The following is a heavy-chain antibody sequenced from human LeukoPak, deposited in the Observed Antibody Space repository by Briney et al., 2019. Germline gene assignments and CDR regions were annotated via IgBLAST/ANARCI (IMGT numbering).Heavy chain of an antibody. CDR1: GGSVSSRSYS. CDR3: ASGLIYDILTGRYYFDY. CDR2: IYYRGST. D-gene: IGHD3-9*01. J-gene: IGHJ4*02. V-gene: IGHV4-39*01. Sequence: PSETLSLTCTVSGGSVSSRSYSWGWIRQPPGRGLEWIGSIYYRGSTYYNPSLKSRVTISVDTSKNQFSLKLSSVTAADTAVYYCASGLIYDILTGRYYFDYWGQGTLVTVSS.